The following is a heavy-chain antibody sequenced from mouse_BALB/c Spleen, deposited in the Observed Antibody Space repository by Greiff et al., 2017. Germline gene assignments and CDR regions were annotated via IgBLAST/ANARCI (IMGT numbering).Heavy chain of an antibody. D-gene: IGHD2-10*01. CDR1: GYSITSDYA. CDR3: ARGEENPYYGNHFDY. CDR2: ISYSGST. J-gene: IGHJ2*01. V-gene: IGHV3-2*02. Sequence: EVKLLESGPGLVKPSQSLSLTCTVTGYSITSDYAWNWIRQFPGNKLEWMGYISYSGSTSYNPSLKSRISITRDTSKNQFFLQLNSVTTEDTATYYCARGEENPYYGNHFDYWGQGTTLTVSA.